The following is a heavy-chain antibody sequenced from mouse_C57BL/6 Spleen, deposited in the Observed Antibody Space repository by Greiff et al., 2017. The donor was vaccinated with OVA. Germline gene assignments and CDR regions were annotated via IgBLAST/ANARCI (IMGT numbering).Heavy chain of an antibody. V-gene: IGHV3-6*01. Sequence: ESGPGLVKPSQSLSLTCSVTGYSITSGYYWNWIRQFPGNKLEWMGYISYDGSNNYNPSLKNRISITRDTSKNQFFLKLNSVTTEDTATYYCARGISGSSPWRYFDVWGTGTTVTVSS. CDR1: GYSITSGYY. J-gene: IGHJ1*03. D-gene: IGHD1-1*01. CDR3: ARGISGSSPWRYFDV. CDR2: ISYDGSN.